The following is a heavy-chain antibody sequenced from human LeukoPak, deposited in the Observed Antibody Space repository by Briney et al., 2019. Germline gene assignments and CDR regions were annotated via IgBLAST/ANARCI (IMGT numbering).Heavy chain of an antibody. CDR1: GFPFSSYS. CDR2: ISDSSATI. Sequence: PGGSLRLSCAASGFPFSSYSMNWVRQGPGKGLEWVSYISDSSATIYYADSVKGRFTISRDNAKNSLYLHLNSLRPEDTAVYYCARGPLTGDERPDYWGPGTLVTASS. CDR3: ARGPLTGDERPDY. V-gene: IGHV3-48*01. D-gene: IGHD3-9*01. J-gene: IGHJ4*02.